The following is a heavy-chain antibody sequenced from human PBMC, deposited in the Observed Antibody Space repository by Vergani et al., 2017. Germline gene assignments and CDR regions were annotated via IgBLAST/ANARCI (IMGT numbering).Heavy chain of an antibody. CDR2: IYYSGST. V-gene: IGHV4-30-4*01. CDR3: ARYYSSGYPYNGFDP. CDR1: GGSISSGDYY. D-gene: IGHD3-22*01. J-gene: IGHJ5*02. Sequence: QVQLQESGPGLVKPSQTLSLTCTVSGGSISSGDYYWSWIRQPPRKGLEWIGYIYYSGSTNYNPSLKSRVTISVDTSKNQFSLKLSSVTAADTAVYYCARYYSSGYPYNGFDPWGQGTLVTVSS.